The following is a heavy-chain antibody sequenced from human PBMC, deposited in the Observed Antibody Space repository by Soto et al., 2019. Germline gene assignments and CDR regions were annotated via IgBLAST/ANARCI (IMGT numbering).Heavy chain of an antibody. D-gene: IGHD2-15*01. CDR1: GGSISSYY. J-gene: IGHJ4*02. CDR2: IYYSGST. V-gene: IGHV4-59*08. Sequence: SETLSLTCTVSGGSISSYYWSWIRQPPGKRLEWIGYIYYSGSTNYNPSLKSRVTISVDTSKNQFSLKLSSVTAADTAVYYCARHYAVVLYHFDYWGLGTLVTVSS. CDR3: ARHYAVVLYHFDY.